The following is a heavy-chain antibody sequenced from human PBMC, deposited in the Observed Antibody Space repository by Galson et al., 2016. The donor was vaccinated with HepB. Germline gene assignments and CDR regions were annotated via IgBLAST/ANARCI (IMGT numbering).Heavy chain of an antibody. D-gene: IGHD3-16*01. Sequence: SLRLSCAASGFTFSHFGMHWVRQAPGKGLEWVAFIWYDGSNKYYGDSVKGRFTISRDNSKNIQYLHMNGLRAEDTAVYYCARGSHDSFMDVWGQGTTVTVSS. CDR1: GFTFSHFG. CDR3: ARGSHDSFMDV. CDR2: IWYDGSNK. J-gene: IGHJ6*02. V-gene: IGHV3-33*01.